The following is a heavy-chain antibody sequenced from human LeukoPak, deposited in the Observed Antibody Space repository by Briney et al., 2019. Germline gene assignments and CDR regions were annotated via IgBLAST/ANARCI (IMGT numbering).Heavy chain of an antibody. CDR2: ISGSGGST. D-gene: IGHD4-11*01. V-gene: IGHV3-23*01. CDR3: AKDPYDYSRAFDY. Sequence: PGGSLRLSCAASGFTFSSYAMSWVRQAPGKGLEWVSAISGSGGSTYYADSVKGRFTISRDNSKNTLYLQVNSLRAEDTAVYYCAKDPYDYSRAFDYWGQGTLVTVSS. CDR1: GFTFSSYA. J-gene: IGHJ4*02.